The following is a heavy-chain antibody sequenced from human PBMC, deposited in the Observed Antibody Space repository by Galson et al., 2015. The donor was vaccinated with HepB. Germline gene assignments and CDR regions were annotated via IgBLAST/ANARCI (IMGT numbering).Heavy chain of an antibody. CDR1: GYTFTSYG. J-gene: IGHJ4*02. CDR2: ISAYNGNT. CDR3: ARDRYYYDSSGYSNSDY. D-gene: IGHD3-22*01. V-gene: IGHV1-18*04. Sequence: SVKVSCKASGYTFTSYGISWVRQAPGQGLEWMGWISAYNGNTNYAQKLQGRVTMTTDTSTSTAYMELRSLRSDDTAVYYCARDRYYYDSSGYSNSDYWGQGTLVTVSS.